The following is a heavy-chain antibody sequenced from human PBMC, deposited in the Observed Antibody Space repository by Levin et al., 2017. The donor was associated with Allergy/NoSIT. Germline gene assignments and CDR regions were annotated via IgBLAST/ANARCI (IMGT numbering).Heavy chain of an antibody. CDR1: GFTFRSYS. Sequence: GGSLRLSCAASGFTFRSYSMNWVRQAPGKGLEWVSTISSTSSYIYHAESVKGRFTISRDNAKNSVYLQMSSLRAEDTAGYYCSRGLSLGIPQGFDCWGQGTLVTVSS. CDR3: SRGLSLGIPQGFDC. V-gene: IGHV3-21*01. CDR2: ISSTSSYI. J-gene: IGHJ4*02. D-gene: IGHD1-26*01.